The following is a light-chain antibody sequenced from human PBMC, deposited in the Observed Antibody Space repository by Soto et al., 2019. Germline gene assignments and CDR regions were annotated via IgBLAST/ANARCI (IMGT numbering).Light chain of an antibody. CDR1: QGISSY. CDR3: QQVNSYPLT. CDR2: AAS. J-gene: IGKJ4*01. V-gene: IGKV1-9*01. Sequence: IQLTQSPSSLSASVGDRVTITCRASQGISSYLGWYQQKPGKAPKLLIYAASTLQSGVPSRFSGSGSGTDFTLTICSLQPEDFATYYCQQVNSYPLTFGGGTKVDIK.